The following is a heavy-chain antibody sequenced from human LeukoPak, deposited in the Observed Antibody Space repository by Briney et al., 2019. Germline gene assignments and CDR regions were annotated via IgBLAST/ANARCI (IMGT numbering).Heavy chain of an antibody. CDR2: IKTKNDGETT. J-gene: IGHJ4*02. V-gene: IGHV3-15*01. D-gene: IGHD2-15*01. Sequence: GGSLRLSCAASGFIFNKAWMNWVRQAPGKGPEWIGRIKTKNDGETTDYGAPVKGRFTISRDDSKNTLYLQMNSLKTDDTAIYYCTPVMVEDRGFWGQGTLVTVSS. CDR3: TPVMVEDRGF. CDR1: GFIFNKAW.